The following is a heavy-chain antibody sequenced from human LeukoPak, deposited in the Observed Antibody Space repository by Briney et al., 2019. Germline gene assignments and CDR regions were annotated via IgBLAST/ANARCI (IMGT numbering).Heavy chain of an antibody. CDR2: IYNGGST. CDR3: ANSISMDFQY. J-gene: IGHJ4*02. D-gene: IGHD2/OR15-2a*01. Sequence: PSETLSLTCTVSGGSVSSYYWNWTRQPAGKGLEWIGRIYNGGSTNYNPSLESRVTISIDRSKNQFSLKLTSVTAADTAVYYCANSISMDFQYWGQGTLVTVSS. V-gene: IGHV4-4*07. CDR1: GGSVSSYY.